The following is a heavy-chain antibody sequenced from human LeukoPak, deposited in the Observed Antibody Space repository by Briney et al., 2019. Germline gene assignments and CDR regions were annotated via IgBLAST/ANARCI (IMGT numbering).Heavy chain of an antibody. CDR1: GFTFDDYA. J-gene: IGHJ4*02. D-gene: IGHD5-24*01. V-gene: IGHV3-43D*03. CDR3: AKGLGDGYNLDY. CDR2: ISWDGGST. Sequence: GGSLRLSCAASGFTFDDYAMHWVRQAPGKGLEWVSLISWDGGSTYYADSVKGRFTISRDNSKNSLYLQMNSLRAEDTALYYCAKGLGDGYNLDYWGQGTLVTVSS.